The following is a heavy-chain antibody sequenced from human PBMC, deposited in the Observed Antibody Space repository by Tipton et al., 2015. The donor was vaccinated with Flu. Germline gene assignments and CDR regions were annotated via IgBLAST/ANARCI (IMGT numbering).Heavy chain of an antibody. CDR3: ARGRGYCATTTCLLPFDF. J-gene: IGHJ4*02. D-gene: IGHD2-2*01. V-gene: IGHV3-53*01. CDR2: IYSGGST. Sequence: LSLTCTVSGGSISTYYWSWIRQPPGKGLEWVSVIYSGGSTKYADSVKGRFTISRDNSKNTLYLQMNSLRAADTAVYYCARGRGYCATTTCLLPFDFWGQGTLVTVSS. CDR1: GGSISTYY.